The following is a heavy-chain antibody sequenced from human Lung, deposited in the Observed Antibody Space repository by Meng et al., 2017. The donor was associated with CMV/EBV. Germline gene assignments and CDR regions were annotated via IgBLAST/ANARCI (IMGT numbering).Heavy chain of an antibody. V-gene: IGHV4-4*02. CDR2: IPHRGSS. D-gene: IGHD3-10*01. Sequence: QVQLGESGPALVKPSETLSLTGAVSGDSITNHNWWAWVRQPPGKGLEWIGEIPHRGSSAYNPSLKSRVSMSIDKSKNQFSLKLTSVTAADTAVYHCLRRSGGSVWGQGTLVTVSS. CDR3: LRRSGGSV. CDR1: GDSITNHNW. J-gene: IGHJ1*01.